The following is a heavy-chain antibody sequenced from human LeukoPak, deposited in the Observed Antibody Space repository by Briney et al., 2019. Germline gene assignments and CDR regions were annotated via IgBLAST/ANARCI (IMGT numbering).Heavy chain of an antibody. Sequence: SVKVSRKASGGTFSSYAISWVRQAPGQGLEWMGRIIPILGIANYAQKFQGRVTITADKSTSTAYMELSSLRSEDTAVYYCARGAKDYYDSSLDYWGQGTLVTVSS. J-gene: IGHJ4*02. CDR3: ARGAKDYYDSSLDY. V-gene: IGHV1-69*04. CDR2: IIPILGIA. D-gene: IGHD3-22*01. CDR1: GGTFSSYA.